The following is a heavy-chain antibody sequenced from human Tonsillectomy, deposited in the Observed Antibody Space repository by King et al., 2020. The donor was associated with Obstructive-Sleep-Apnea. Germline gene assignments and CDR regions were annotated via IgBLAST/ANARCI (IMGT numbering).Heavy chain of an antibody. D-gene: IGHD3-22*01. CDR1: GFSFSTYS. V-gene: IGHV3-48*04. CDR3: ARTFTSGYTLDY. CDR2: VSATSRNI. Sequence: VQLVESGGGLVQPGGSLRLSCGASGFSFSTYSINWVRQAPGRGLEWLSYVSATSRNIYYADSVEGRFTISRDNAQNSAYLQMNSLRAEDTAVYFCARTFTSGYTLDYWGQGILVTVSP. J-gene: IGHJ4*02.